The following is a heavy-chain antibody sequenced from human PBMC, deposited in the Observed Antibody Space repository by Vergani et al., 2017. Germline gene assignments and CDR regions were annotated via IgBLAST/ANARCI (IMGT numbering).Heavy chain of an antibody. J-gene: IGHJ3*02. Sequence: QLQLQESGPGLVKPSETLSLTCTVSGGSISSSSYYWGWIRQPPGKGLEWIGSIYYSGSTYYNPSLKSRVTISVDTSKNQFSLKLSSVTAADTAVYYCASFTIFGVVYPDKYAFEIWGQGTMVTVSS. CDR3: ASFTIFGVVYPDKYAFEI. CDR1: GGSISSSSYY. D-gene: IGHD3-3*01. V-gene: IGHV4-39*01. CDR2: IYYSGST.